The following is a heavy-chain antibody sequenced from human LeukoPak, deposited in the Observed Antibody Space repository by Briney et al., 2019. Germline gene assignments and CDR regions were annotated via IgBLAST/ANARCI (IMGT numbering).Heavy chain of an antibody. Sequence: PGGSLRLSCAASGISFSSRGMHWVRQAPGKGLEWVAVISYDGSNKYYADSVKGRFTISRDNSKNTLYLQMNSLRTEDTAIYYCAKEDVVVITIRYFQHWGQGTLVTVSS. CDR3: AKEDVVVITIRYFQH. CDR2: ISYDGSNK. D-gene: IGHD3-22*01. V-gene: IGHV3-30*18. CDR1: GISFSSRG. J-gene: IGHJ1*01.